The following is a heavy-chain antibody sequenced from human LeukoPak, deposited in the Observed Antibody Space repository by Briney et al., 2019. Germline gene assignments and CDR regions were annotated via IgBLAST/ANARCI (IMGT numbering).Heavy chain of an antibody. CDR1: NYSITSDYY. D-gene: IGHD3-16*01. CDR3: GRAGFGTAYNRFYYYMDV. Sequence: SETLSLTCVVSNYSITSDYYWVWIRQPPGQGLEWIGQIFHRGIAHYNPSLKSRATMSVDTSRSQFSVSLNSVTAADTAVYFCGRAGFGTAYNRFYYYMDVWGKGTTVTVSS. J-gene: IGHJ6*03. V-gene: IGHV4-38-2*01. CDR2: IFHRGIA.